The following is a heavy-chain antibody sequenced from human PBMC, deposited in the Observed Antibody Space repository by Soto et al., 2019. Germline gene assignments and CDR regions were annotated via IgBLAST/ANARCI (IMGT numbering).Heavy chain of an antibody. Sequence: QVQLVESGGGVVQPRRSLRLSCAASGFTFSSYAMHWVRQAPGKGLEWVAVISYDGSNKYDADSVKGRFTISRDNSKNTLYLQMNSLRAEDTAVYYCARDLEYDYYYGMDVWGQGTTVTVSS. V-gene: IGHV3-30-3*01. CDR2: ISYDGSNK. CDR1: GFTFSSYA. CDR3: ARDLEYDYYYGMDV. J-gene: IGHJ6*02.